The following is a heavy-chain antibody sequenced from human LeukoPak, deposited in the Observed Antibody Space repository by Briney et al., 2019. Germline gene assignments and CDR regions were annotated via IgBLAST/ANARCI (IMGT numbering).Heavy chain of an antibody. CDR3: AKSQYDFWSGYYGSAYYFDY. D-gene: IGHD3-3*01. Sequence: GGSLRLSCAASGFTFSNYAMSWVRQAPGKGLEWVSAISGSGGSTYYADSVKGRFTISRDNSKNTLYLQMNSLRAEDTAVYYCAKSQYDFWSGYYGSAYYFDYWGQGTLVTVSS. V-gene: IGHV3-23*01. J-gene: IGHJ4*02. CDR1: GFTFSNYA. CDR2: ISGSGGST.